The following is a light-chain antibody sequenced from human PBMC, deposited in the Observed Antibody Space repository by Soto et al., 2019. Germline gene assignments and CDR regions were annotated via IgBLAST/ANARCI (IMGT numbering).Light chain of an antibody. CDR1: QGVGST. CDR2: DAS. J-gene: IGKJ4*01. V-gene: IGKV3-15*01. CDR3: QHYLTWPLT. Sequence: ELVLTQSPATLSVSPGERATLSGRASQGVGSTLAWYQQEPGRAPRLLLYDASTRATGIPSRFSGAGSGTEFTLTISGLESEDFAVYYCQHYLTWPLTFGGGTRVDI.